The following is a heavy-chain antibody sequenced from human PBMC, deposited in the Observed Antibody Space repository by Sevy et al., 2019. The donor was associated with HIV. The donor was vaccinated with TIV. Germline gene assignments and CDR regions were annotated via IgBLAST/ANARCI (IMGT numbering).Heavy chain of an antibody. Sequence: GESLKISCKASGYKFTTSWIGWARQMPGKGLEWMGMIYPRDSDTRYSPSFQGQVTISADTSINTAYLQWSSLKASDTAMYFCARHVDMTTLIGGLYYFDSWGQGTLVTVSS. CDR2: IYPRDSDT. D-gene: IGHD4-4*01. CDR1: GYKFTTSW. J-gene: IGHJ4*02. CDR3: ARHVDMTTLIGGLYYFDS. V-gene: IGHV5-51*01.